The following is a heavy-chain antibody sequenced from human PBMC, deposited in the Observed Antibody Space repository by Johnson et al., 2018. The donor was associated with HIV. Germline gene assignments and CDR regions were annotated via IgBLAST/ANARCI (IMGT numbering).Heavy chain of an antibody. Sequence: VQLVESGGGVVRRGGSLRLSCAASGITVGTNYMSWVRQAPGKGLEWVSRISGDGSSLSYADSVKGRFTISRDNAKNTLYLQLNSLSVEDTAIYYCARAQLLADDAFNKWGQGTMVTVSS. CDR3: ARAQLLADDAFNK. V-gene: IGHV3-74*02. D-gene: IGHD6-6*01. CDR1: GITVGTNY. J-gene: IGHJ3*02. CDR2: ISGDGSSL.